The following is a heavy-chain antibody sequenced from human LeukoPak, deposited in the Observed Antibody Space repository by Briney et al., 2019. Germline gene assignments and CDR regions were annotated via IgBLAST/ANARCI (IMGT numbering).Heavy chain of an antibody. J-gene: IGHJ4*02. V-gene: IGHV4-39*01. CDR1: GGSISSTSYC. CDR2: IYYSGKT. CDR3: ARHKQGYTTSWFY. Sequence: SETLSLTCTVSGGSISSTSYCWGWIRQPPGKGLECIGSIYYSGKTYYNPSLKSRVTISVDTSKNQFSLKLSSVTAADTAVYYCARHKQGYTTSWFYWGQGTLVTVSS. D-gene: IGHD6-13*01.